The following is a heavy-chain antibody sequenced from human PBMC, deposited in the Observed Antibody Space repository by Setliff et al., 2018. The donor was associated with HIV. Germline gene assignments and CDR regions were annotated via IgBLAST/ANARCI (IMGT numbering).Heavy chain of an antibody. Sequence: PSETLSLTCTVSGGSISSSSYYWGWIRQPPGKGLEWIGSIYSSGSTYYNPSLKSRVTMSVDTSKSQFSLRLESMTAADTAMYYCARVSTAVTAAPLDYCSQGTLVTVSS. CDR1: GGSISSSSYY. CDR3: ARVSTAVTAAPLDY. V-gene: IGHV4-39*07. CDR2: IYSSGST. J-gene: IGHJ4*02. D-gene: IGHD4-17*01.